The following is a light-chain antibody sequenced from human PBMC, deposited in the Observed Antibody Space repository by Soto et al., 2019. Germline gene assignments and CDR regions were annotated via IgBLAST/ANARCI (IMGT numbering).Light chain of an antibody. V-gene: IGLV2-14*03. CDR2: DVN. Sequence: QSVLTQPASVXGSPGQSITISCTGTSSDVGGYNYVSWYQQHPGKAPKLMIYDVNDRPSGVSHRFSGSKSGNTASLSISGLQAEDEADYYCSSYTSSTTDVFGTGTKVTVL. CDR1: SSDVGGYNY. CDR3: SSYTSSTTDV. J-gene: IGLJ1*01.